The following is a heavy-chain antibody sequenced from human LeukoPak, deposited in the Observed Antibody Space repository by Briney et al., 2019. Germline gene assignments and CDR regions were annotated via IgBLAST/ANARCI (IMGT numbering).Heavy chain of an antibody. CDR3: AKDAIYGDGYWEFDY. CDR2: VLSGGGST. V-gene: IGHV3-23*01. J-gene: IGHJ4*02. D-gene: IGHD2-21*01. CDR1: GFTFGGYS. Sequence: PGGSLRLSCEGSGFTFGGYSMSWVRQAPGKGLEWVSGVLSGGGSTYYADAVKGRFTISRDNSRSTLYLQMNRLRAEDTAVYYCAKDAIYGDGYWEFDYWGQGTLVTVSS.